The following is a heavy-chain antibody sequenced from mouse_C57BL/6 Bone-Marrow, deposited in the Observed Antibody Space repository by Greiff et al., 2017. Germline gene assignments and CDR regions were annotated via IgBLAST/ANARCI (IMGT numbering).Heavy chain of an antibody. CDR3: AREKYYYGSSPYYFGY. D-gene: IGHD1-1*01. Sequence: QVQLQQPGAELVKPGASVKLSCKASGYTFTSYWMHWVKQWPGQGLEWIGMIHPNSGSTNYNEKFKSKATLTVDKSSSTAYMQLSSLTSEDSAVYYCAREKYYYGSSPYYFGYWGQGTTLTVSS. J-gene: IGHJ2*01. V-gene: IGHV1-64*01. CDR2: IHPNSGST. CDR1: GYTFTSYW.